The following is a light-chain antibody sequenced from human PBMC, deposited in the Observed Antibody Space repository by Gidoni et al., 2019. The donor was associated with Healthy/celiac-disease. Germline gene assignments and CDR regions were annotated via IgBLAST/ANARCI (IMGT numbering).Light chain of an antibody. CDR3: QQYNNRPLT. CDR2: GAS. Sequence: IVIPPSPATLSVSPGERATLSCRASQSFSSNLDWYQQKPGQAPRLLIYGASTRATGIPARFSGSGSGTEFTLTISSLQSEDFAVYYCQQYNNRPLTFXGXTKVXIK. J-gene: IGKJ4*01. CDR1: QSFSSN. V-gene: IGKV3-15*01.